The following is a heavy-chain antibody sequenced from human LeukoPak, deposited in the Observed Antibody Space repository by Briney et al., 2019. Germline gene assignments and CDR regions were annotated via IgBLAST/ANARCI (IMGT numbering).Heavy chain of an antibody. CDR2: ISSSSNFI. V-gene: IGHV3-21*01. D-gene: IGHD4-17*01. CDR3: ARAISDYDASDI. CDR1: GSTFSSYS. J-gene: IGHJ3*02. Sequence: PGGSLRLSCAASGSTFSSYSMNWVRQAPGKGLEWVSSISSSSNFIYYADSVKGRFTISRDNAKNSLYLQMNSLRAEDTAVYYCARAISDYDASDIWGQGTMVTVPS.